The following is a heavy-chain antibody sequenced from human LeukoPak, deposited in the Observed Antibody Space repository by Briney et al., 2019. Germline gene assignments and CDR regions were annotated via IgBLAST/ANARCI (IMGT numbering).Heavy chain of an antibody. J-gene: IGHJ3*02. D-gene: IGHD3-22*01. CDR1: GGSISGYY. CDR2: IYYSGST. V-gene: IGHV4-59*01. Sequence: PSETLSLTCTVSGGSISGYYWTWIRQPPGKGLEWIGYIYYSGSTNYNPSLKSRVTISVDTSTNQFSLKLSSVTAADTAVYYCARDLIYYDSSGYHNDAFDIWGQGTMVTVSS. CDR3: ARDLIYYDSSGYHNDAFDI.